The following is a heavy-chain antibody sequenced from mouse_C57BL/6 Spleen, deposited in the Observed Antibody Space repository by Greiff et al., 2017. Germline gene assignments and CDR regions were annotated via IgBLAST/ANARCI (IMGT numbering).Heavy chain of an antibody. CDR1: GYTFTSYW. J-gene: IGHJ4*01. D-gene: IGHD2-5*01. V-gene: IGHV1-59*01. CDR2: IDPSASYT. Sequence: VQLQQPGAELVRPGTSVKLSCKASGYTFTSYWMHWVKQRPGQGLEWIGVIDPSASYTNYNQKFKGKATLTVDTSSSTAYMQLSSLTSEDSAVYYCARRWSNYEYAMDDWGQGTSVTVSS. CDR3: ARRWSNYEYAMDD.